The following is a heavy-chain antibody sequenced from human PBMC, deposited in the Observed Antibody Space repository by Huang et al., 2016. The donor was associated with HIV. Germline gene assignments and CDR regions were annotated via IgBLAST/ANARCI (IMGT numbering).Heavy chain of an antibody. CDR2: ISGDNGTT. V-gene: IGHV1-18*01. CDR1: GYTFTNYA. D-gene: IGHD3-22*01. J-gene: IGHJ1*01. CDR3: ARERYYYDRSGYYTPVEYFHH. Sequence: QVQLVQSGAEVKKPGASVKVSCKASGYTFTNYAINWVRQAPGQSLEWMGWISGDNGTTNYAQKVQGRVTMTKDTPTSTAYMELRSLISDDTAVYYCARERYYYDRSGYYTPVEYFHHWGQGTLVTVSS.